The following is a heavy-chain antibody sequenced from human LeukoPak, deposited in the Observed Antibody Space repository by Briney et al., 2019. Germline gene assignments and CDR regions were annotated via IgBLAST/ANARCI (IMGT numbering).Heavy chain of an antibody. CDR1: GFTFNTYG. CDR2: ISDTGGNT. V-gene: IGHV3-23*01. J-gene: IGHJ4*02. D-gene: IGHD2-8*01. Sequence: GGSLRLSCAASGFTFNTYGMNWVRQAPGKGLEWVSSISDTGGNTYYADSVKGRFTVSRDNSKNTLYLQMNSLRAEDTAVYHRAKRVSYSNPAAYLDSWGQGTLVTVSS. CDR3: AKRVSYSNPAAYLDS.